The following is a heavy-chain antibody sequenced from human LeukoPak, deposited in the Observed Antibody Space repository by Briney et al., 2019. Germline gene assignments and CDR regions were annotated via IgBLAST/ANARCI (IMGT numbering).Heavy chain of an antibody. CDR3: TTYGSGRKFDY. Sequence: GGSLRLSCAASGFSFSDAWMRWGRQIPGKGLEWVGRIESKSDGGTTDYAAPVKGKFTISRDDSTNTLYLQMNSLKSEDTAVYYCTTYGSGRKFDYWGQGILVTVSS. J-gene: IGHJ4*02. V-gene: IGHV3-15*04. CDR2: IESKSDGGTT. CDR1: GFSFSDAW. D-gene: IGHD3-10*01.